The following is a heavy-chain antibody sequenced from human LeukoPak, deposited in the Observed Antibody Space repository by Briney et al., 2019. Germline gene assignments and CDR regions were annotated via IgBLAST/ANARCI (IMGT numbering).Heavy chain of an antibody. D-gene: IGHD7-27*01. J-gene: IGHJ4*02. CDR1: GYTFTSYY. Sequence: GASVKVSCKASGYTFTSYYVHWVRQAPGQGLEWMGIINPSGGSTSYAQKFQGRVTMTRDTSTSTVYMELSRLISDDTAVYYCARDRDWGQDYWGQGTLVTVSS. CDR2: INPSGGST. V-gene: IGHV1-46*01. CDR3: ARDRDWGQDY.